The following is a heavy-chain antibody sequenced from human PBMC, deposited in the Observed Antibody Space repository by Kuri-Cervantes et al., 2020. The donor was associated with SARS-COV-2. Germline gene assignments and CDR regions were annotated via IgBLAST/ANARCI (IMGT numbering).Heavy chain of an antibody. CDR2: INPNTGDT. D-gene: IGHD4-11*01. Sequence: AAATVSCKASGYPFPGYCVHWVRQAPGQGLEWMGWINPNTGDTSYAQKFQGRVALTRDTSISTAYMELSRLRSDDTAVYYCARKSNYHGPIDYWGQGTLVTVSS. CDR1: GYPFPGYC. J-gene: IGHJ4*02. CDR3: ARKSNYHGPIDY. V-gene: IGHV1-2*02.